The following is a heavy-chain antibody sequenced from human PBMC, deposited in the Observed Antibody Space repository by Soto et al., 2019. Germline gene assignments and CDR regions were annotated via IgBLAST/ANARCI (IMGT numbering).Heavy chain of an antibody. D-gene: IGHD6-13*01. Sequence: QVQLVESGGGLVKPGGSLRLSCAASGFTFSDYYMSWIRQAPGKGLEWVSYISSSGSTIYYADSVKGRFTISRDNAKNSLYLQMNSLGAEAAAVYYCARTPYSSSWSDYWGQGTLVTVSS. J-gene: IGHJ4*02. CDR1: GFTFSDYY. CDR3: ARTPYSSSWSDY. V-gene: IGHV3-11*01. CDR2: ISSSGSTI.